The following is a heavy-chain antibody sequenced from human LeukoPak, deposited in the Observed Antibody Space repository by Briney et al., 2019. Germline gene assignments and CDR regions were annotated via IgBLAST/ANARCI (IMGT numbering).Heavy chain of an antibody. CDR3: ARVYGDHYGSGVTDY. Sequence: ASVKVSCKASGYRFTSYGINWVRQAPGQGLEWMGWINPNSGGTNYAQRFQGRVTMTRDTSISTAYMELSRLISDDTAVYYCARVYGDHYGSGVTDYWGQGTLVTVSS. V-gene: IGHV1-2*02. CDR1: GYRFTSYG. D-gene: IGHD3-10*01. J-gene: IGHJ4*02. CDR2: INPNSGGT.